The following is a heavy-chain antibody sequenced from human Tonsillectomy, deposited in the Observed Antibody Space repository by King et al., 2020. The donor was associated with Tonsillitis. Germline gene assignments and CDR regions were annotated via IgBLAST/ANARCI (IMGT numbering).Heavy chain of an antibody. Sequence: VQLVESGGGVVQPGRSLRLSCAASGFPFSNYAIHWVRQAPGKGVEWVEVISYDGSNKYYAHSVKGRFSISRESSKNTVYLKMNSLRPEDTAVYYCGGGVQLRSIVGVSSWFDAWGEGAPVTVSS. V-gene: IGHV3-30-3*01. CDR1: GFPFSNYA. CDR2: ISYDGSNK. D-gene: IGHD2-21*01. J-gene: IGHJ5*02. CDR3: GGGVQLRSIVGVSSWFDA.